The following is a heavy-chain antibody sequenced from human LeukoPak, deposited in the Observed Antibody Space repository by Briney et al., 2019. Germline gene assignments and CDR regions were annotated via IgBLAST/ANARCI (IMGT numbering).Heavy chain of an antibody. D-gene: IGHD3-16*01. CDR1: GGSISSSY. V-gene: IGHV4-59*01. CDR2: LYYTGST. J-gene: IGHJ4*02. Sequence: SETLSLTCTVSGGSISSSYWSWMRQPPGKGLEWIGYLYYTGSTNYNPSLKSQVTISVDRSKNQFPLKLSSVTAADTAIYYCARGPGRVGGDNWGQGTLVTVSS. CDR3: ARGPGRVGGDN.